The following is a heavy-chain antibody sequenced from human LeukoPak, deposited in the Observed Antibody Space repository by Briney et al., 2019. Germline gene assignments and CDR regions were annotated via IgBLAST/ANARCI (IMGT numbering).Heavy chain of an antibody. V-gene: IGHV4-39*01. CDR1: GGSISSSSYY. CDR2: IYYSGST. Sequence: SETLSLTCTVPGGSISSSSYYWGWIRQPPGKGLEWIGSIYYSGSTYYNPSLKSRVTISVDTSKNQFSLKLSSVTAADTAVYYCARHIGPHYYYYYMDVWGKGTTVTVSS. CDR3: ARHIGPHYYYYYMDV. J-gene: IGHJ6*03. D-gene: IGHD1-26*01.